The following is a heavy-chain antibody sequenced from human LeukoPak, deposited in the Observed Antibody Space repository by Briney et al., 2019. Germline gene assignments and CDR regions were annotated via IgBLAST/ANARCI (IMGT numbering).Heavy chain of an antibody. Sequence: GASVTVSCKASGYTFTSYGISWVRRAPGQGLEWMGWISAYNGNTNYAQKLQGRVTMTTDTSTSTAYMELRSLRSDDTAVYYCARDLDYCSSTSCYFSGDYWGQGTLVTVSS. D-gene: IGHD2-2*01. V-gene: IGHV1-18*01. CDR1: GYTFTSYG. CDR3: ARDLDYCSSTSCYFSGDY. CDR2: ISAYNGNT. J-gene: IGHJ4*02.